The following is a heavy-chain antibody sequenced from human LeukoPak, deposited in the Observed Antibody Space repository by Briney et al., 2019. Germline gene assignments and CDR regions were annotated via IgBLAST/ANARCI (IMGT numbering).Heavy chain of an antibody. Sequence: GASVKVSCKASGYIFTGYYLHWVRQAPGQGLESMGWINPDSGDTNFAQKFQGRVSMTRDTSISTAYMELSRLRSDDKAYYYCARDQYYNILTGSFQYWGQGTLVTVSS. D-gene: IGHD3-9*01. CDR1: GYIFTGYY. J-gene: IGHJ4*02. CDR3: ARDQYYNILTGSFQY. V-gene: IGHV1-2*02. CDR2: INPDSGDT.